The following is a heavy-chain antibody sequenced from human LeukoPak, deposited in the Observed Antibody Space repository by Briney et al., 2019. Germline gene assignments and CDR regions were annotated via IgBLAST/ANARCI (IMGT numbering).Heavy chain of an antibody. D-gene: IGHD3-22*01. CDR2: ISSSGSTI. CDR3: ARDIYYYDSSGYAY. J-gene: IGHJ4*02. CDR1: GFTFSSYE. V-gene: IGHV3-48*03. Sequence: GGSLRLPCAASGFTFSSYEMNWVRQAPGKGLEWVSYISSSGSTIYYADSVKGRFTISRDNAKNSLYLQMNSLRAEDTAVYYCARDIYYYDSSGYAYWGQGTLVTVSS.